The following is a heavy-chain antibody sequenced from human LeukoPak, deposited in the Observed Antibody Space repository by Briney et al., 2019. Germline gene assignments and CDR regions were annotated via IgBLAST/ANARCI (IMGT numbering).Heavy chain of an antibody. V-gene: IGHV3-30*18. CDR1: GFTFSSYG. D-gene: IGHD3-16*01. Sequence: GGSLRLSCAASGFTFSSYGMHWVRQAPGKGLEWVAVISYDGSNKYYADSVKGRFTISRDNSKNTLYLQMNSLRAEDTAVYYCAKDPILGYFDYWGERTLVTVSS. CDR3: AKDPILGYFDY. CDR2: ISYDGSNK. J-gene: IGHJ4*02.